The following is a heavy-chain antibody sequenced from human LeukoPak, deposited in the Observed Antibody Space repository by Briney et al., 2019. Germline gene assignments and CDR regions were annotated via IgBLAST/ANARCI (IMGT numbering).Heavy chain of an antibody. Sequence: GASVKVSCKASGYTFTGYYMHWVRQAPGQRLEWMGWINPNSGGTNYAQKFQGRVTMTRDTSISTAYMELSMLRSDDTAVYYCARDLDIVVVPAAMTSDYYYMDVWGKGTTVTVSS. CDR3: ARDLDIVVVPAAMTSDYYYMDV. D-gene: IGHD2-2*01. CDR1: GYTFTGYY. J-gene: IGHJ6*03. V-gene: IGHV1-2*02. CDR2: INPNSGGT.